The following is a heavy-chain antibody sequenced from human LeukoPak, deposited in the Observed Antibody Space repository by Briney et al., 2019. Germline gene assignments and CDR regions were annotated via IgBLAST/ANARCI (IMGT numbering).Heavy chain of an antibody. Sequence: ASVKVSCKASGYTFINHYIHWVRQAPGQGLEWMGWINPNSGDTNYAQKFQGRVTMTTDTSMSTAYMEVSRLRSDDTAVYYCVRDRITIVRGVLIYFDPWGQGTLVTVSS. D-gene: IGHD3-10*01. V-gene: IGHV1-2*02. CDR3: VRDRITIVRGVLIYFDP. CDR1: GYTFINHY. CDR2: INPNSGDT. J-gene: IGHJ5*02.